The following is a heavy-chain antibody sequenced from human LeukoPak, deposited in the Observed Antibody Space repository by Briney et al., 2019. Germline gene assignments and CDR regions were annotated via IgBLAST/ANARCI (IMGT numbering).Heavy chain of an antibody. D-gene: IGHD5-18*01. J-gene: IGHJ3*02. Sequence: PSETLSLTCGVSGGSIDSTNYWSWVRQAPGKGLEWVGRIKSKTSGGTTDYAAPVKGRFAISREDSKNTLYLQMNSLKTEDAAVYYCTTEGYTYGYHSFDIWGQGAMVTVSS. CDR1: GGSIDSTNY. CDR2: IKSKTSGGTT. V-gene: IGHV3-15*01. CDR3: TTEGYTYGYHSFDI.